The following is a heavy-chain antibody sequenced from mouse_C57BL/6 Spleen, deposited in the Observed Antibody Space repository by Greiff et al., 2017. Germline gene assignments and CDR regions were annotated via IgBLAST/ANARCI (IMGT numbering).Heavy chain of an antibody. J-gene: IGHJ2*01. CDR2: IDPEDGET. CDR3: ARSYGRTRYFDY. Sequence: EVQLQQSGAELVKPGASVKLSCTASGFNIKDYYMHWVKQRTEQGLEWIGRIDPEDGETKYAPTIQGKATITAYTSSNTAYLQLSSLTSEDTAVYYCARSYGRTRYFDYWGQGTTLTVSS. V-gene: IGHV14-2*01. CDR1: GFNIKDYY. D-gene: IGHD2-1*01.